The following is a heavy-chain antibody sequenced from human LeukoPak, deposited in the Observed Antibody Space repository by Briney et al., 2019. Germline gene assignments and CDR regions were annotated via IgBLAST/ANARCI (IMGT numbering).Heavy chain of an antibody. CDR1: GGSFSGYY. J-gene: IGHJ5*02. Sequence: SETLSLTCAVYGGSFSGYYWSWIRQPPGKGLEWIGEINHSGSTNYNPSLKSRVTISVDTSKNQFSLKLSSVTAADTAVYYCARAWFGELRFDPRGQGTLVTVSS. D-gene: IGHD3-10*01. CDR2: INHSGST. CDR3: ARAWFGELRFDP. V-gene: IGHV4-34*01.